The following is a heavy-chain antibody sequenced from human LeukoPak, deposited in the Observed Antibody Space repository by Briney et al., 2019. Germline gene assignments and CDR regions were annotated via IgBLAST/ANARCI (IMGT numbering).Heavy chain of an antibody. CDR1: GGSISSSSYY. V-gene: IGHV4-39*02. J-gene: IGHJ5*02. D-gene: IGHD1-14*01. Sequence: SETLSLTCTVSGGSISSSSYYWGWLRQPPGKGLEWIGSIYYSGSTYYNPSLKSRVTISVDTSKNQFSLKLSSVTAADTAVYYCARDHAEGWFDPWGQGTLVTVSS. CDR2: IYYSGST. CDR3: ARDHAEGWFDP.